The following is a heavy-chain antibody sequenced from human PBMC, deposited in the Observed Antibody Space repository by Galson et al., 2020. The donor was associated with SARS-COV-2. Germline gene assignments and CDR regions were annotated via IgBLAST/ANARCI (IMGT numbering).Heavy chain of an antibody. CDR3: ARNRGGDWVGSYYFDY. CDR2: IYYSGST. D-gene: IGHD2-21*02. V-gene: IGHV4-30-4*01. J-gene: IGHJ4*02. Sequence: SETLSLTCTVSGGSISSGDYYWSWIRQPPGKGLEWIGYIYYSGSTYYNPSLKSRVTISVDTSKNQFSLKLSSVTAADTAVYYCARNRGGDWVGSYYFDYWGQGTLVTVSS. CDR1: GGSISSGDYY.